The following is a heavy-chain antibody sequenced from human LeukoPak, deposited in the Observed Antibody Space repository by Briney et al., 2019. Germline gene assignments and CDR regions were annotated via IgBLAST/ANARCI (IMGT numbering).Heavy chain of an antibody. CDR1: GFTFSTYT. V-gene: IGHV3-21*01. CDR2: ISSSSSYI. J-gene: IGHJ4*02. CDR3: ARGPSGYHNT. Sequence: PGGSLRLSCAASGFTFSTYTIHWVRQAPGKGLEWVSSISSSSSYIYYADSVKGRFTISRDNSKNTLYLQMNSLRAEDTAVYYCARGPSGYHNTGGQGTLVTVSS. D-gene: IGHD5-12*01.